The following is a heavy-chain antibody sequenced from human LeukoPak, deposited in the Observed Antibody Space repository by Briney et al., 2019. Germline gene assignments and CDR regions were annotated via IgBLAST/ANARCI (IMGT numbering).Heavy chain of an antibody. CDR2: IRSKAYVGTT. CDR3: TQLGGR. V-gene: IGHV3-49*04. D-gene: IGHD6-6*01. J-gene: IGHJ4*02. CDR1: GFTVGDYA. Sequence: GVSLRLSCTASGFTVGDYAMSWVRQAPGKGLEWVGFIRSKAYVGTTEYAASVKGRFTISRDDSKRIAYLQMNSLKTEETAVYYCTQLGGRWGPGTLVTVSS.